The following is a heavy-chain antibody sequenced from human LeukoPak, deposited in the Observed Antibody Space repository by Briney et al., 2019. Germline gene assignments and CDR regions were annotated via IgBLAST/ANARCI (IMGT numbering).Heavy chain of an antibody. J-gene: IGHJ4*02. V-gene: IGHV1-8*01. CDR3: ARGRSGLAAAGTYDF. Sequence: GASVKVSCKASGYTFISSDINWVRQATGQGLEWMGWINPNSGRTGFAQNFQGRVTMSTNTSISTAYLEVNSLGFEDTAVYYCARGRSGLAAAGTYDFWGQGTLITVSS. CDR1: GYTFISSD. D-gene: IGHD6-13*01. CDR2: INPNSGRT.